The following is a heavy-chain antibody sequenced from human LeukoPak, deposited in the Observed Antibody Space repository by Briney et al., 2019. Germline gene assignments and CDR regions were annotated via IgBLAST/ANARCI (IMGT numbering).Heavy chain of an antibody. CDR1: GFTFSSYA. D-gene: IGHD1-26*01. V-gene: IGHV3-64*01. J-gene: IGHJ4*02. CDR2: ISSNGGST. Sequence: GGSLRLSCAASGFTFSSYAMHWVRQAPGKGLEYVSAISSNGGSTYYANSVKGRFTISRDNSKNTLYLQMGSLRAEDMAVYYCARVEVGATDLIDYWGQGTLVTVSS. CDR3: ARVEVGATDLIDY.